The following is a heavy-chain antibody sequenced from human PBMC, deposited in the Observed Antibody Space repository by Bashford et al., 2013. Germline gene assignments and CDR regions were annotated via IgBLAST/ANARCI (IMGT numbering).Heavy chain of an antibody. J-gene: IGHJ5*02. CDR1: GYTFTAYY. V-gene: IGHV1-2*02. CDR2: INPNSGDT. CDR3: ARGPWLYYGGPHYYDSGNWFDP. D-gene: IGHD3-22*01. Sequence: ASVKVSCKASGYTFTAYYMHWVRQAPGQGLEWMGWINPNSGDTNYAQKFQGRVTMTRDTSTSTVYMELSSLRSEDTALYYCARGPWLYYGGPHYYDSGNWFDPWGQGTLVTVSS.